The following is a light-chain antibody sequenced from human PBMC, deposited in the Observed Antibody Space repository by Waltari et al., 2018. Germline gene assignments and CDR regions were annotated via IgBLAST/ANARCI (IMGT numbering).Light chain of an antibody. J-gene: IGKJ4*01. CDR2: DAS. CDR1: QCVSSS. Sequence: EIVLTQSPATLSLSPGERATLSCRASQCVSSSLAWYQQKGGQAPRLLIYDASNRAAGIPARFSGSGSGTDFTLTISSLEPEDFTVYYCQHRSNWPSLTFGGGTKVEI. V-gene: IGKV3-11*01. CDR3: QHRSNWPSLT.